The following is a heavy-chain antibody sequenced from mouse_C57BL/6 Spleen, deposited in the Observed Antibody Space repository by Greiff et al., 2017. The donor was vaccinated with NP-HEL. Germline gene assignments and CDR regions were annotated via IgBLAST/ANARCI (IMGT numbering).Heavy chain of an antibody. Sequence: EVQLVESGGGLVQPGGSMKLSCAASGFTFSDAWMDWVRQSPEKGLEWVAEIRNKANNHATYYAESVKGRFTISRDDSKSSVYLQMNSLRAEDTGIYYCTRRGSSGYAWFAYWGQGTLVTVSA. D-gene: IGHD3-2*02. J-gene: IGHJ3*01. V-gene: IGHV6-6*01. CDR1: GFTFSDAW. CDR3: TRRGSSGYAWFAY. CDR2: IRNKANNHAT.